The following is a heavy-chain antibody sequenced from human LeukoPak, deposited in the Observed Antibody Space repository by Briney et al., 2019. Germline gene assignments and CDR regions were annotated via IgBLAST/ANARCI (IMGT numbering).Heavy chain of an antibody. D-gene: IGHD3-10*01. Sequence: ASVKVSCKASGYTFTGYYMHWVRQAPEQGLEWMGWINPNSGGTNYAQKFQGRVTMTRDTSISTAYMELSRLRSDDTAVYYCARDAGSGSQLADAFDIWGQGTMVTVSS. CDR1: GYTFTGYY. CDR3: ARDAGSGSQLADAFDI. J-gene: IGHJ3*02. CDR2: INPNSGGT. V-gene: IGHV1-2*02.